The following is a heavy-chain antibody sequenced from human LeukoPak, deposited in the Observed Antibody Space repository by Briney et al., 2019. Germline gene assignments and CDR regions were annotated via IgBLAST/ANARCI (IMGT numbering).Heavy chain of an antibody. Sequence: PSETLSLTCTVSGGSISSGGYYWSWIRQPPGKGLEWIGYIYHSGSTYYNPSLKSRVTMSVDRSKNQFSLKLSSVTAADTAVYYCARDSEVPAAIGDYWGQGTLVTVSS. CDR2: IYHSGST. CDR1: GGSISSGGYY. J-gene: IGHJ4*02. V-gene: IGHV4-30-2*01. D-gene: IGHD2-2*02. CDR3: ARDSEVPAAIGDY.